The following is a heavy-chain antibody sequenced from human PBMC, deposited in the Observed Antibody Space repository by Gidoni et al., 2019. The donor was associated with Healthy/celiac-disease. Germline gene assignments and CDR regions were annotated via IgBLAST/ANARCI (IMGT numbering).Heavy chain of an antibody. V-gene: IGHV4-34*01. D-gene: IGHD2-15*01. Sequence: QVQLQQWGAGLLKPSETLSLTCAVYGGSFSGYYWSWIRQPPGKGLEWIGEINHSGSTNYNPSLKSRVTISVDTSKNQFSLKLSSVTAADTAVYYCARGVRRVAAKKGDYYYGMDVWGQGTTVTVSS. J-gene: IGHJ6*02. CDR2: INHSGST. CDR3: ARGVRRVAAKKGDYYYGMDV. CDR1: GGSFSGYY.